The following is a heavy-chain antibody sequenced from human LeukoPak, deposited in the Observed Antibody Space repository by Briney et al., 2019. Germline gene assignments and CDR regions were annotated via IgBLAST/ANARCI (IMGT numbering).Heavy chain of an antibody. J-gene: IGHJ4*02. CDR1: GGSFSGYY. Sequence: SETLSLTCAVYGGSFSGYYWSWIRQPPGKGLEWIGEINHSGSTNYNPSLKSRVTISVDTSKNQFSLKLSSVTAADTAVYHCARGIYGGATETIYYFDYWGQGTLVTVSS. D-gene: IGHD1-26*01. CDR3: ARGIYGGATETIYYFDY. CDR2: INHSGST. V-gene: IGHV4-34*01.